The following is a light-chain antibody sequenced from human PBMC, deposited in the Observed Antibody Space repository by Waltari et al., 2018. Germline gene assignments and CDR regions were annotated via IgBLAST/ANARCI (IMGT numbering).Light chain of an antibody. J-gene: IGKJ2*01. CDR1: QSINHY. CDR3: QQIHSLPTT. CDR2: TAS. Sequence: DIQMTQSPSSLSASIGDRVTITCRASQSINHYLCWYQQKPGQAPKLLIYTASTLDDGVPSRFSGSGSGTEFTLTISSLQPEDFATYYSQQIHSLPTTFGQGTKL. V-gene: IGKV1-39*01.